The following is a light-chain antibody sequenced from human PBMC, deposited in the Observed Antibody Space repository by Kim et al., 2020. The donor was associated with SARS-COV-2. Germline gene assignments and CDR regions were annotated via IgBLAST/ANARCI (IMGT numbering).Light chain of an antibody. CDR1: RDSEVGSHN. CDR3: MIWPRNAVL. J-gene: IGLJ2*01. V-gene: IGLV5-37*01. Sequence: LPCTLPRDSEVGSHNVYWFQQKPGSPPRYPLYYFSDSDKGQGSGVPSRFSGSKDASANTGILLISGLQSEDEGDYYCMIWPRNAVLFGGGTQLTVL. CDR2: YFSDSDK.